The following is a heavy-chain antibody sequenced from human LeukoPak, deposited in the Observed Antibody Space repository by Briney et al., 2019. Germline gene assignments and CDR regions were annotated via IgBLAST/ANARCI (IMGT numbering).Heavy chain of an antibody. J-gene: IGHJ4*02. CDR2: IYYRGST. Sequence: PSETLSLTCSVSDGSISGSSYYWGWIRQPPGKGLEWIGNIYYRGSTYYNPSLKSRVIMSIDTSKNQFSLKANSVTATDTAVYYCAKTVWSRLAAGLDSWGQGTLVTVSS. CDR1: DGSISGSSYY. V-gene: IGHV4-39*01. D-gene: IGHD2-21*02. CDR3: AKTVWSRLAAGLDS.